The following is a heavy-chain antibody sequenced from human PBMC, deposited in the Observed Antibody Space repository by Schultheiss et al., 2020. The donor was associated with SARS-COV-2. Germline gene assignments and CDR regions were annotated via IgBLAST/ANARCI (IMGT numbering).Heavy chain of an antibody. CDR2: INPNSGGT. CDR1: GGTFSSYA. CDR3: ARSYGGNSWYYYYGMDV. J-gene: IGHJ6*02. V-gene: IGHV1-18*01. Sequence: ASVKVSCKASGGTFSSYAISWVRQAPGQGLEWMGWINPNSGGTNYAQKLQGRVTMTTDTSTSTAYMELSSLRSEDTAVYYCARSYGGNSWYYYYGMDVWGQGTTVTVSS. D-gene: IGHD4-23*01.